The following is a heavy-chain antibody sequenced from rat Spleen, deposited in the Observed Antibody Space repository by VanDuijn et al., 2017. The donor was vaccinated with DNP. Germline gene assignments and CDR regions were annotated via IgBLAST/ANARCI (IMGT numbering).Heavy chain of an antibody. V-gene: IGHV5-22*01. Sequence: EVQLVESGGDLVQPGRSMKLSCAASQFTFSNYDMAWVRQAPKKGLEWVAGISYDGSGTYYRDSVKGRFTISRDNAKSTLYLQMDSLRSEDTATYYGAREGLTGSDYWGQGVLVTVSS. CDR2: ISYDGSGT. J-gene: IGHJ2*01. D-gene: IGHD5-1*01. CDR1: QFTFSNYD. CDR3: AREGLTGSDY.